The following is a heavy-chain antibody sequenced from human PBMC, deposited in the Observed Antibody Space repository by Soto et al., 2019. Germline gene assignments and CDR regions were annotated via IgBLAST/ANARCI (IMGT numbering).Heavy chain of an antibody. CDR2: INPSGGST. Sequence: ASVKVSCKASGYTFTSYYMHWVRQAPGQGLEWMGIINPSGGSTSYAQKFQGRVTMTRDTSTSTVYMELSSLRSEDTAVYYCARGAAEVNSYGDYFDYWGRGTLVTVSS. CDR1: GYTFTSYY. CDR3: ARGAAEVNSYGDYFDY. V-gene: IGHV1-46*01. D-gene: IGHD5-18*01. J-gene: IGHJ4*02.